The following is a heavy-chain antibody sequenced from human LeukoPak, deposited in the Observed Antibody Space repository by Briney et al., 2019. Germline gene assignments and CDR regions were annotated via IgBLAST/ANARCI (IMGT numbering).Heavy chain of an antibody. CDR3: AASPPGGPIDY. J-gene: IGHJ4*02. V-gene: IGHV3-66*01. D-gene: IGHD3-16*01. Sequence: GGSLRLSCAVSGFTVSSKYMSWVRQAPAKGLEWVSIIYSGGRTYCADSVKGRFTISRDNAKNSLYLQMNSLRAEDTAVYLCAASPPGGPIDYWGQGALVSVSS. CDR2: IYSGGRT. CDR1: GFTVSSKY.